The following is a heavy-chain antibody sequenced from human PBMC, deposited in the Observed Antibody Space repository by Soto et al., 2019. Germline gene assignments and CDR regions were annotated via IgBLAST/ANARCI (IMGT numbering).Heavy chain of an antibody. Sequence: GASVKVSCKASGYTFMSHVTHWVRQAPGQRLEWMGWVTGGNGDTKYSQNFQGRVTITRDTSATTAYMELSRLTSEDTAVYYCARDSGIRGPSGDLDYWGQGTLVTVSS. CDR3: ARDSGIRGPSGDLDY. V-gene: IGHV1-3*01. D-gene: IGHD1-20*01. CDR2: VTGGNGDT. J-gene: IGHJ4*02. CDR1: GYTFMSHV.